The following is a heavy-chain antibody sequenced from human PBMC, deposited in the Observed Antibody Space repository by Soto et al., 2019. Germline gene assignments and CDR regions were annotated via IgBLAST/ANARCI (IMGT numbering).Heavy chain of an antibody. CDR1: GYTFTSYA. J-gene: IGHJ6*02. CDR3: ARSVAARPDYYYGMDV. V-gene: IGHV1-3*01. Sequence: QVQLVQSGAEVKKPGASVKVSCKASGYTFTSYAMHWVRQAPGQRLEWMGWINAGNGNTKYSQKFQGRVTITRDTSASKAYMELSSLRSEDTAVYYCARSVAARPDYYYGMDVWGQGTTVTVSS. CDR2: INAGNGNT. D-gene: IGHD6-6*01.